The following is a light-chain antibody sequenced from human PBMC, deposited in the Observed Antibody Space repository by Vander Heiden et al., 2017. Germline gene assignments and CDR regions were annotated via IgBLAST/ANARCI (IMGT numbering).Light chain of an antibody. CDR3: QQYNNWYT. V-gene: IGKV3-15*01. J-gene: IGKJ2*01. CDR2: DAS. Sequence: ELVMTQSPATLSVSPGETATLSCRASQSVSSNLAWYQQKPGQAPRLLIYDASTRATGIPARFSGSGSGTEFTLTISSLQSEDFAVYYCQQYNNWYTFGQGTKLEIK. CDR1: QSVSSN.